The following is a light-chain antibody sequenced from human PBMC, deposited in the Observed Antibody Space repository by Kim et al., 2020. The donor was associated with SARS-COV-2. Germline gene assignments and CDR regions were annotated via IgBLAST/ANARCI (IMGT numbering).Light chain of an antibody. Sequence: SYELTQPPSVSVSPGQTASITCSGDKLGDKYACWYQQKPGQSPVLVIYQDSKRPSGIPERFSGSNSGNTATLTISGPRAWDEADYYCQPGDSSTGGVFGG. CDR1: KLGDKY. J-gene: IGLJ3*02. V-gene: IGLV3-1*01. CDR3: QPGDSSTGGV. CDR2: QDS.